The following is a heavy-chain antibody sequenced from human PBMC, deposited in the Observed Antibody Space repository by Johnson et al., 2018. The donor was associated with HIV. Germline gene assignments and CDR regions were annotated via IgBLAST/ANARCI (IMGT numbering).Heavy chain of an antibody. J-gene: IGHJ3*02. CDR3: AKARLIAADDAFDI. Sequence: QVQLVESGGGVVQPGRSLRLSCAASGFTFSSYGMHWVRQAPGKGLEWVAVIWYDGSNKYYADSVKGRFTISRDNSKNTLYLQMNSLRAEDTAVYYCAKARLIAADDAFDIWGQGTMVTVSS. CDR1: GFTFSSYG. D-gene: IGHD6-6*01. V-gene: IGHV3-33*06. CDR2: IWYDGSNK.